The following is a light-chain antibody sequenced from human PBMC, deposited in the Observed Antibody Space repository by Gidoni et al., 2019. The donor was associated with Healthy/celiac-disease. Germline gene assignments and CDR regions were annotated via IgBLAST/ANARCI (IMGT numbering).Light chain of an antibody. CDR3: AAWDDSLNGFYV. V-gene: IGLV1-36*01. CDR1: RSNIGNNA. CDR2: YDD. Sequence: QSVLTQPPSVSEAPRQRVTISCSGSRSNIGNNAVNWYQQLPGKAPKLLIYYDDLLPSGVSDRFSGSKSGTSASLAISGLQSEDEADYYCAAWDDSLNGFYVFGTGTKVTVL. J-gene: IGLJ1*01.